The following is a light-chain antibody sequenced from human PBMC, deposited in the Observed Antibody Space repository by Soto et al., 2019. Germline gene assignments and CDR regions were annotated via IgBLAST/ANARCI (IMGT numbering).Light chain of an antibody. CDR3: QQYGSSPKT. CDR1: QSVTNS. Sequence: EIVLTQSPGTLSLSPGERATLSCRASQSVTNSLAWYQQKPGQAPRLLVYDASNRATGIPPRFSGSGSGTDFTLTISRLEPEDFAVYYCQQYGSSPKTFGQGTKVDIK. J-gene: IGKJ1*01. V-gene: IGKV3-20*01. CDR2: DAS.